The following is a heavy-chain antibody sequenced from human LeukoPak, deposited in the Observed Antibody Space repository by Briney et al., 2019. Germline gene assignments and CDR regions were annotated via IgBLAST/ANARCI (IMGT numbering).Heavy chain of an antibody. CDR3: AREYIVVVVAASNRFDP. J-gene: IGHJ5*02. V-gene: IGHV1-2*02. CDR1: GYTFTGYY. CDR2: INPNSGGT. Sequence: ASVKVSCKASGYTFTGYYMHWVRQAPGQGLEWMGWINPNSGGTNYAQKFQGRVTMTRDTSISTAYMELSRLRSDDTAVYYCAREYIVVVVAASNRFDPWGQGTLVTVSS. D-gene: IGHD2-15*01.